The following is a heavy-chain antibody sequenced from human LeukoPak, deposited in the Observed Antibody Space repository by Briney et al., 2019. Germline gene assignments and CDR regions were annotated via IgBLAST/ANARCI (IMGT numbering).Heavy chain of an antibody. CDR3: ARGPNYYGSGSYRSYYYYMDV. D-gene: IGHD3-10*01. J-gene: IGHJ6*03. Sequence: SVKVSCKVSGWSFSSYAIRWVRQAPGQGLEWMEGIIPIFGTENYAQKFQGRVTITTDESTSTAYMELSSLRSEDTAVYYCARGPNYYGSGSYRSYYYYMDVWGKGTTVTVSS. V-gene: IGHV1-69*05. CDR1: GWSFSSYA. CDR2: IIPIFGTE.